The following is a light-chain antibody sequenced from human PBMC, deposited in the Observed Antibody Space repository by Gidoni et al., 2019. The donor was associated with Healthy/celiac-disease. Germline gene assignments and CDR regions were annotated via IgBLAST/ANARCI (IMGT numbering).Light chain of an antibody. Sequence: DIQMTQSPSSLSASVGDRVTITCRASKSISSYLNWYQQKPGKAPKLLIYAASSLQSGVPSRFSGSGSGTDFTLTISRLQTEDFATDYCQQSYSSPYTFGQGTKLEIK. CDR2: AAS. J-gene: IGKJ2*01. CDR3: QQSYSSPYT. CDR1: KSISSY. V-gene: IGKV1-39*01.